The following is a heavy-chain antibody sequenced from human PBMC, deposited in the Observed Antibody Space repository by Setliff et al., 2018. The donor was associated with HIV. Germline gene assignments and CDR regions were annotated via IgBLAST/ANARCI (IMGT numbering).Heavy chain of an antibody. CDR1: GFTFSDYW. CDR3: ARGRRVSSNYYYYYYMDV. J-gene: IGHJ6*03. CDR2: IKQDGGEK. D-gene: IGHD2-2*01. V-gene: IGHV3-7*03. Sequence: GGSLRLSCAASGFTFSDYWMTWVRQAPGKGLEWVANIKQDGGEKYCVDSVKGRLTISRDNAKNSLYLQMNSLGAEDTAVYYCARGRRVSSNYYYYYYMDVWGKGTTVTVSS.